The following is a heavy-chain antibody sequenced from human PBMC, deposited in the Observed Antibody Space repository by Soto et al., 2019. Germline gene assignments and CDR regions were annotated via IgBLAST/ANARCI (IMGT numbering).Heavy chain of an antibody. Sequence: PGESLKISCKGSGYSFTSYWIGWVRQMPGKGLEWMGIIYPGDSDTRYSPSFQGQVTISADKSISTAYLQWSSLKASDIAMYYCARHSNYIAVAEDYWGQGTLVTVSS. CDR3: ARHSNYIAVAEDY. D-gene: IGHD6-19*01. CDR1: GYSFTSYW. CDR2: IYPGDSDT. V-gene: IGHV5-51*01. J-gene: IGHJ4*02.